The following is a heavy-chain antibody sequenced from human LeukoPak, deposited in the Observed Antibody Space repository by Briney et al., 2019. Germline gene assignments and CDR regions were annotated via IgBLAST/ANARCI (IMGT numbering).Heavy chain of an antibody. CDR1: GYTFTTYA. V-gene: IGHV1-46*01. D-gene: IGHD3-16*01. Sequence: ASVKVSCKASGYTFTTYAMNWVRQAPGQGLEWMGIINPSGGSTSYAQKFQGRVTMTRDMSTSTVYMELSSLRSEDTAVYYCARDTPQIWGRFDYWGQGTLVTVSS. J-gene: IGHJ4*02. CDR3: ARDTPQIWGRFDY. CDR2: INPSGGST.